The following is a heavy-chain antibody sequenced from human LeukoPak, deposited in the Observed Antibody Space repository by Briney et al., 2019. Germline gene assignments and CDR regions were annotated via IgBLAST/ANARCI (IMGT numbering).Heavy chain of an antibody. V-gene: IGHV1-2*02. D-gene: IGHD6-13*01. CDR1: GYTFTGYY. J-gene: IGHJ6*03. Sequence: ASVKVSCKASGYTFTGYYMHWVRQAPGQGLEWMGWINPNSGGTNYAQKFQGRVTMTRDTSISTAYMELSRLRSEDTAVYYCARIAAAGTPYYYYYMDVWGKGTTVTISS. CDR2: INPNSGGT. CDR3: ARIAAAGTPYYYYYMDV.